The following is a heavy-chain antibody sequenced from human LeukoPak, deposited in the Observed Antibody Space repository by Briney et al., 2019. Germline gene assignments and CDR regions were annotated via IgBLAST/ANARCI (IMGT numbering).Heavy chain of an antibody. D-gene: IGHD3-22*01. CDR1: GFTFSSYG. CDR2: ISYDGSNK. J-gene: IGHJ4*02. Sequence: PGGSLRLSCAASGFTFSSYGMHWVRQAPGKGLEWVAVISYDGSNKYYADSVKGRFTISRDNAKNSLYVQMNSLRAEDTALYYCARGGYYDNSGSADYWGQGTLVTVSS. CDR3: ARGGYYDNSGSADY. V-gene: IGHV3-30*03.